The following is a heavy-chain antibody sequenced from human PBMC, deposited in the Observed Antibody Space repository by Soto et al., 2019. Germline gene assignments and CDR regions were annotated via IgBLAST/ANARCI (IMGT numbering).Heavy chain of an antibody. CDR2: INPNSGGT. D-gene: IGHD5-18*01. Sequence: ASVKVSCKASGYTFTGYYIHWVRQAPGQGLEWMGWINPNSGGTNYAQKFQGWVTMTRDTSISTAYMELSRLRSDDTAVYYCARGAREGIQLFYYYGMDVWGQGTTVTVSS. J-gene: IGHJ6*02. CDR1: GYTFTGYY. CDR3: ARGAREGIQLFYYYGMDV. V-gene: IGHV1-2*04.